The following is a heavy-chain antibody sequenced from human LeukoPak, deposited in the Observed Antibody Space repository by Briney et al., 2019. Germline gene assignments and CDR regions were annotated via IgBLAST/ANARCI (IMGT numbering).Heavy chain of an antibody. J-gene: IGHJ4*02. V-gene: IGHV5-51*01. Sequence: GESLKISCKGSGYNFNSYWIGWVRQMPGKGLERMGIIYPVDSNTRYSPSFQGQVTISADRSISTAYLQWSSLEASDTAIYYCARRAYYDTSAPHYDYWGQGTLVTVSS. D-gene: IGHD3-22*01. CDR1: GYNFNSYW. CDR2: IYPVDSNT. CDR3: ARRAYYDTSAPHYDY.